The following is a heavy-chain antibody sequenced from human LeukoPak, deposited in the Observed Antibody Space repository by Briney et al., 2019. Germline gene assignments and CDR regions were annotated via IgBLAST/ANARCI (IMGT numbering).Heavy chain of an antibody. CDR2: IIPIFGTA. CDR3: ARDVLPFQYYYMDV. Sequence: ASVKVSCKASGGTFSSYAISWVRQAPGQGLEWMGGIIPIFGTANYAQKFQGRVTITADESTGTAYMELSSLRSEDTAVYYCARDVLPFQYYYMDVWGKGTTVTISS. CDR1: GGTFSSYA. D-gene: IGHD3-10*01. J-gene: IGHJ6*03. V-gene: IGHV1-69*13.